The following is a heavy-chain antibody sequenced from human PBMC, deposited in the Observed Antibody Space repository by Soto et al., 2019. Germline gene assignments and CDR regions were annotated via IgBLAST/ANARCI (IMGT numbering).Heavy chain of an antibody. CDR3: ARDWCSSTSCYALTYYYYGMDV. Sequence: QVQLVESGGGVVQPGRSLRLSCAASGFTFSSYAMHWVRQAPGKGLEWVAGISYDGSNKYYADSVKGRFTISRDNSKNTLYLQMNSLRAEDTAVYYCARDWCSSTSCYALTYYYYGMDVWGQGTTVTVSS. CDR2: ISYDGSNK. D-gene: IGHD2-2*01. CDR1: GFTFSSYA. J-gene: IGHJ6*02. V-gene: IGHV3-30-3*01.